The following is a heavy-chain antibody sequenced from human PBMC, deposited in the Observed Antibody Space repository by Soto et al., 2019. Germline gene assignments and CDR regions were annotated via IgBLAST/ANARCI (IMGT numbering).Heavy chain of an antibody. V-gene: IGHV3-15*01. J-gene: IGHJ4*02. Sequence: GSLRLSCAASGFTLSNAWMSWVRQAPGKGLEWVGRIKSKTDGGTTDYAASVKGRFTISRDDSINTLYLQMNSLKTEDTAVYYCTILGFFTFDYWGQGTLVTVSS. CDR3: TILGFFTFDY. D-gene: IGHD2-15*01. CDR1: GFTLSNAW. CDR2: IKSKTDGGTT.